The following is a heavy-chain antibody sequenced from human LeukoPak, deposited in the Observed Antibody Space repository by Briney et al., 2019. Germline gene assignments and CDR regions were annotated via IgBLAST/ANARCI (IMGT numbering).Heavy chain of an antibody. CDR2: IYPGDSDT. CDR1: GYSFSSYW. V-gene: IGHV5-51*01. CDR3: ARHKNYRDSTGYYPLDY. D-gene: IGHD3-22*01. J-gene: IGHJ4*02. Sequence: GESLKISCQASGYSFSSYWIGWVRQMPGKGLEWIGNIYPGDSDTRYGPSFRGQVTISADNSFTTAYLQWNSLKASDTAMYYCARHKNYRDSTGYYPLDYWGQGTLVTVSS.